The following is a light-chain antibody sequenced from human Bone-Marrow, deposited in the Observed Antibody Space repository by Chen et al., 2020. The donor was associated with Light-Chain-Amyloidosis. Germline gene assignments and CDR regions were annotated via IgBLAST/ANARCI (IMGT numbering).Light chain of an antibody. CDR2: RDT. CDR3: QSADSSGTYEVI. V-gene: IGLV3-25*03. CDR1: GLPTKD. J-gene: IGLJ2*01. Sequence: YELTQPPSVSVSPGQTARITCSGDGLPTKDDYCYQQKPGQAPVLVIHRDTEMPSGISERFSGSSSGTTATLTISGVQAEDEADYHCQSADSSGTYEVIFGGGTKLTVL.